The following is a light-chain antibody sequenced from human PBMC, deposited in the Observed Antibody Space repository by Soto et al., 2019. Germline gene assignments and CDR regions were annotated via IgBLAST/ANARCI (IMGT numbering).Light chain of an antibody. CDR1: SSNNGRGH. V-gene: IGLV1-47*02. Sequence: QSVLPQPPSVSGTPGQTVTMSCSGSSSNNGRGHVYWYQQLPGAAPKLLMYSHNIRPSGVPDRFSASTSGTSATLVISGLRSEDEADYHCATWDDDVNGVVFGGGTKLTVL. CDR2: SHN. J-gene: IGLJ2*01. CDR3: ATWDDDVNGVV.